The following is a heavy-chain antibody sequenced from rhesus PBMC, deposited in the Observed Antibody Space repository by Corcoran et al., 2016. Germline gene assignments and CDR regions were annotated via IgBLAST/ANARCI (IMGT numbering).Heavy chain of an antibody. CDR1: GFSLSTNGLG. V-gene: IGHV2-1*01. J-gene: IGHJ4*01. CDR3: ARRSLNPGTSFDY. D-gene: IGHD1-38*01. CDR2: IYWDDDK. Sequence: QVTLKESGPALVKPTQTLTLTCTFSGFSLSTNGLGVGWIRQPSRKTLEWLAHIYWDDDKRYSTSLENRLTISKDTSKNQVVRTMTNMAPVDTATYYCARRSLNPGTSFDYWGQGIQVTVSS.